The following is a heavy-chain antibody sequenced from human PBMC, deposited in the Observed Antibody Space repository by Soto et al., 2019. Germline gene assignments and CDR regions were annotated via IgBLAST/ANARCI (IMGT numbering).Heavy chain of an antibody. CDR2: ISYDGSNK. Sequence: GGSLRLSCAASGFTFSSYGMHWVRQAPGKGLEWVAVISYDGSNKYYADSVKGRFTISRDISKNTLYLQMNSLRAEDTAVYYCAKGDEGFLEWLTMDVWGQGTTVTVSS. CDR1: GFTFSSYG. CDR3: AKGDEGFLEWLTMDV. J-gene: IGHJ6*02. V-gene: IGHV3-30*18. D-gene: IGHD3-3*01.